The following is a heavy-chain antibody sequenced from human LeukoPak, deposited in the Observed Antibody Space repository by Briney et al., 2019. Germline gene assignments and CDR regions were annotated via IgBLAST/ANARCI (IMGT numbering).Heavy chain of an antibody. Sequence: GGSLRLSCVASGFAFSFYWMSWVRKAPGKGLELVANISPDGSAEDYVDSVRGRFAISRDNAKRSLYLQMNSLSPEDTAVYYCANQAYSQFDYWGQGTLVSVSS. V-gene: IGHV3-7*01. J-gene: IGHJ4*02. CDR2: ISPDGSAE. D-gene: IGHD4-11*01. CDR3: ANQAYSQFDY. CDR1: GFAFSFYW.